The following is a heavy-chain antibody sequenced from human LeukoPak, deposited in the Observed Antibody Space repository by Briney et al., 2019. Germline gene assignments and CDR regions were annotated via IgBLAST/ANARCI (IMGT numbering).Heavy chain of an antibody. CDR3: ARGEVYCSSTNCFNWFDP. CDR1: GGSFSGYY. V-gene: IGHV4-34*01. CDR2: INHSGST. D-gene: IGHD2-2*01. J-gene: IGHJ5*02. Sequence: PSETLSLTCAVYGGSFSGYYWSWIRQPPGKGLEWIGEINHSGSTNNNPSLKSRVAISVDTSKNQFALKLSSVTAADTAVYYCARGEVYCSSTNCFNWFDPWGQRTLVTVSS.